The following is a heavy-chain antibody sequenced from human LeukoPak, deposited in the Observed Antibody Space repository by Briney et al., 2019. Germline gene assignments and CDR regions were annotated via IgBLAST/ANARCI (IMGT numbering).Heavy chain of an antibody. D-gene: IGHD2-21*02. V-gene: IGHV4-34*01. CDR1: GGSFSGYY. CDR3: ARAVAYCGGDCRHFDY. CDR2: INHSGST. J-gene: IGHJ4*02. Sequence: PSETLSLTCAVYGGSFSGYYWSWIRQPPGKGLEWIGEINHSGSTYYNPSLKSRVTISVDRSKNQFSLKLSSVTAADTAVYYCARAVAYCGGDCRHFDYWGQGTLVTVSS.